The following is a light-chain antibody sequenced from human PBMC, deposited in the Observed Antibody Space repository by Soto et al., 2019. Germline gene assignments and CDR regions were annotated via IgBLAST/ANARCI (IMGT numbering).Light chain of an antibody. V-gene: IGLV2-14*01. CDR2: EVT. J-gene: IGLJ2*01. Sequence: QSALTQPASVSGSLGQSISISCSGTNRDVGGFHYVSWYQQHPGKAPKVMIYEVTSRPSGVSYRFSGSKSGNTASLTISGLQAEDEADYYCSSYTSSGTLIFGGGTQLTVL. CDR3: SSYTSSGTLI. CDR1: NRDVGGFHY.